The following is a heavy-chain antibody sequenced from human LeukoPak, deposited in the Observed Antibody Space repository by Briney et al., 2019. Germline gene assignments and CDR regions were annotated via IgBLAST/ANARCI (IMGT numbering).Heavy chain of an antibody. CDR1: GVIISSYA. J-gene: IGHJ5*02. D-gene: IGHD2/OR15-2a*01. Sequence: GGSLRLSCAASGVIISSYAMSWVRQAPGKGLEWVSAINGRGDNTYYADFVKGRFTISRDNPKSTVYLQMNSLRTEDTAVYYCAKDRVSPGFNWFDPWGQGTLVTVSS. CDR3: AKDRVSPGFNWFDP. V-gene: IGHV3-23*01. CDR2: INGRGDNT.